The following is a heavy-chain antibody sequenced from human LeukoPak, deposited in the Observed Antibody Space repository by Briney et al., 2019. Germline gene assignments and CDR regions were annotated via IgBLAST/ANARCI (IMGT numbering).Heavy chain of an antibody. D-gene: IGHD3-3*01. V-gene: IGHV4-39*01. CDR1: DGTISSSSYY. CDR3: ARHVRFLEWLSSYYFDY. Sequence: PSETLSLTCTVSDGTISSSSYYWGWIRQPPGKGLEWIGSIYYSGTTYYNPSLKSRVTISVDTSKSQFSLRLTSVTAADMAVYYCARHVRFLEWLSSYYFDYWGQGTLVTVSS. J-gene: IGHJ4*02. CDR2: IYYSGTT.